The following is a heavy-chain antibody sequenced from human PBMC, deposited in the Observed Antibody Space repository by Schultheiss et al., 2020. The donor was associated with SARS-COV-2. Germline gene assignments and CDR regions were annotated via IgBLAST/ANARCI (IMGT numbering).Heavy chain of an antibody. V-gene: IGHV3-30*03. CDR1: RFTFSSYG. J-gene: IGHJ6*02. Sequence: GGSLRLSCAASRFTFSSYGMHWVRQAPGKGLEWVAVISYDGSNKYYADSVKGRFTISRDNSKNTLYLQMNSLRAEDTAVYYCARDLVVVVAATLHYYYGMDVWGQGTTVTVSS. CDR2: ISYDGSNK. CDR3: ARDLVVVVAATLHYYYGMDV. D-gene: IGHD2-15*01.